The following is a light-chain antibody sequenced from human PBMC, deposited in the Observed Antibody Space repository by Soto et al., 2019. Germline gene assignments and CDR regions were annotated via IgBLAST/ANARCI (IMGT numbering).Light chain of an antibody. Sequence: QPVLTQSPSASASLGASVKLTCTLSSGHSSYAIAWHQQQPEKGPRYLMKLNSDGSHSKGDGIPDRFSGSSSGAERYLTISSLQSEDEAEYYCQTWGSGIHWVFGGGTTLPVL. CDR2: LNSDGSH. CDR3: QTWGSGIHWV. CDR1: SGHSSYA. J-gene: IGLJ3*02. V-gene: IGLV4-69*01.